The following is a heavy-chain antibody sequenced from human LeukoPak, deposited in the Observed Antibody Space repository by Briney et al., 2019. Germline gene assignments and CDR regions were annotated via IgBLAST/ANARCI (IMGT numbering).Heavy chain of an antibody. CDR3: ARGCSDGVCYRDY. V-gene: IGHV3-74*01. D-gene: IGHD2-8*01. Sequence: GGSLRLSCAASGFTFSSYWMHWVRQAPGKGLVWVSRINSDGSNTFYADSVKGRFTISRDNAKNTLYLQMNSLRAEDTAVYYCARGCSDGVCYRDYWGQGTPVTVSS. CDR1: GFTFSSYW. J-gene: IGHJ4*02. CDR2: INSDGSNT.